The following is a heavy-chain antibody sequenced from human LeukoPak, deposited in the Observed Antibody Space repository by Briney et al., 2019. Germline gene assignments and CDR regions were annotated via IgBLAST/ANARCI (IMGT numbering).Heavy chain of an antibody. CDR3: AKSYSVMITFGGVLGY. J-gene: IGHJ4*02. Sequence: GGSLRLSCAASGFTFSSYAMSWVRQAPGKGLEWVSAIGGSGGSTYYADSVKGRFTISRDNSKNTLYLQMNSLRAEDTAVYYCAKSYSVMITFGGVLGYWGQGTLVTVSS. CDR2: IGGSGGST. V-gene: IGHV3-23*01. D-gene: IGHD3-16*01. CDR1: GFTFSSYA.